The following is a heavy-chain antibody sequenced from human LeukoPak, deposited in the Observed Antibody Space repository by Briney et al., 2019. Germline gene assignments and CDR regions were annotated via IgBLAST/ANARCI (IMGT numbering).Heavy chain of an antibody. V-gene: IGHV3-21*05. CDR1: GFSFSDYS. Sequence: GGSLRLSCAASGFSFSDYSMNWVRQAPGKGLEWVSYISSSSDAMYYADSVRGRFTISRDNADNSVYLQMTNLRVEDAAVYYCARDRWPYDAYDVWGQGTMVTVSS. J-gene: IGHJ3*01. D-gene: IGHD5-24*01. CDR3: ARDRWPYDAYDV. CDR2: ISSSSDAM.